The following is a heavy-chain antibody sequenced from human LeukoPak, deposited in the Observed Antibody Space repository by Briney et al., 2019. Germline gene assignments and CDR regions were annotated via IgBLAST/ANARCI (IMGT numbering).Heavy chain of an antibody. CDR3: ARDLTRIAVAGSPDY. CDR1: GFTFSSYA. J-gene: IGHJ4*02. CDR2: ISGSGGST. D-gene: IGHD6-19*01. Sequence: GGSLRLSCAASGFTFSSYAMSWVRQAPGKGLEWVSAISGSGGSTNYADSVKGRFTISRDNSKNTLYLQMNSLRAEDTAVYYCARDLTRIAVAGSPDYWGQGTLVTVSS. V-gene: IGHV3-23*01.